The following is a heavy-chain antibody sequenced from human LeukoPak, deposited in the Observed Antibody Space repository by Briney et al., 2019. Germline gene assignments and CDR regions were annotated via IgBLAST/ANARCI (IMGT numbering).Heavy chain of an antibody. D-gene: IGHD3-16*01. CDR3: AKEDAPLGGRPVY. CDR1: GFTLRSNW. Sequence: PGGSLRLSCAASGFTLRSNWMSWVRQAPGKGLEWVAFIRDDGSYEYYGDSVKGRFTISRDNSKNTLYLQMNSLRVEDTAVYYCAKEDAPLGGRPVYWGQGTLVTVSS. V-gene: IGHV3-30*02. CDR2: IRDDGSYE. J-gene: IGHJ4*02.